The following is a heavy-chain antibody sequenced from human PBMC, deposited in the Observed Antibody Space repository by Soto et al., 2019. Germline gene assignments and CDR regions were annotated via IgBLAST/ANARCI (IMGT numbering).Heavy chain of an antibody. J-gene: IGHJ4*02. CDR3: AHRVLRTVFGLVTTTASYFDF. Sequence: QITLNESGPTVVRPTETLTLTCRFSGFSLTTSGVGVGWIRQSPGKAPEWLALIYWDDDKRYSVSLKSRLTITKNTSKNQVVLTVSDLDPTDTATYYCAHRVLRTVFGLVTTTASYFDFWGQGTPVAVSS. D-gene: IGHD3-3*01. V-gene: IGHV2-5*02. CDR2: IYWDDDK. CDR1: GFSLTTSGVG.